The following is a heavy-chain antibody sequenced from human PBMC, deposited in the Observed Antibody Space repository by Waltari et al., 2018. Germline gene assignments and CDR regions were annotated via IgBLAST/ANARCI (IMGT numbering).Heavy chain of an antibody. CDR1: GYTFTGYY. D-gene: IGHD3-3*01. V-gene: IGHV1-2*06. CDR2: INPNSGGT. J-gene: IGHJ3*02. Sequence: QVQLVQSGAEVKKPGASVKVSCKASGYTFTGYYLHWVRQAPGQGLEWMGRINPNSGGTNYAQKFQGRVTMTRDTSISTAYMELSRLRSDDTAVYYCARDGGSITIFGVAPDAFDIWGQGTMVTVSS. CDR3: ARDGGSITIFGVAPDAFDI.